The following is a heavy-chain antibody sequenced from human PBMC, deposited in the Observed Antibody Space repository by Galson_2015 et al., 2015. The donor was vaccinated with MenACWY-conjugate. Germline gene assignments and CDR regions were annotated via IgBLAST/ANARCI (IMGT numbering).Heavy chain of an antibody. J-gene: IGHJ3*02. V-gene: IGHV4-59*01. CDR3: ARWEASLNAFDI. CDR2: VHHTGST. CDR1: GGSITSYY. Sequence: SEPLSLTCPVSGGSITSYYWNWIRQPPGKGLEWIGYVHHTGSTSYKPSLRSRVTMSVDTSNSHFSLKLSSVTAADTAVYYCARWEASLNAFDIWGRGTMVTVSS. D-gene: IGHD1-26*01.